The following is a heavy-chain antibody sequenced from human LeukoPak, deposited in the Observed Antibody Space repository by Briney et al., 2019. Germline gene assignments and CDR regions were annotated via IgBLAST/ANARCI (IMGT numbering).Heavy chain of an antibody. V-gene: IGHV4-4*02. D-gene: IGHD6-13*01. J-gene: IGHJ5*02. Sequence: SGTLSLTCAVSGGSISSSNWWSWVRQPPGKGLEWIGEIYHSGSTNYNPSLKSRATISVDKSKNQFSLKLSSVTAADTAVYYCARESMIPYSSSWYGTHNWFDPWGQGTLVTVSS. CDR3: ARESMIPYSSSWYGTHNWFDP. CDR2: IYHSGST. CDR1: GGSISSSNW.